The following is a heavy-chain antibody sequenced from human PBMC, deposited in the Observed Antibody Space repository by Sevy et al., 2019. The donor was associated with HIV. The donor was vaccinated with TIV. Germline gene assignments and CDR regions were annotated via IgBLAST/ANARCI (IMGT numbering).Heavy chain of an antibody. D-gene: IGHD3-22*01. V-gene: IGHV1-3*01. Sequence: ASVKVSCKASGYTFTSYAMHWVRQAPGQRLEWMGWINAGNGNTKYSQKFQGRVTITRDTSASTAYMELSSLRSEDTAVYYCAREGTMRVGGGGAFDIWGQGTMVTVSS. CDR2: INAGNGNT. CDR1: GYTFTSYA. J-gene: IGHJ3*02. CDR3: AREGTMRVGGGGAFDI.